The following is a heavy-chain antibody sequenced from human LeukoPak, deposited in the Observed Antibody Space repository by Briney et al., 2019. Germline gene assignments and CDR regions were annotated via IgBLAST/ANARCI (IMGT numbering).Heavy chain of an antibody. CDR1: GFAFSSYW. CDR2: IKQDGSEK. D-gene: IGHD1-26*01. CDR3: ARDGWSGSYFWYLDL. J-gene: IGHJ2*01. V-gene: IGHV3-7*01. Sequence: GGSLRLSCAASGFAFSSYWMSWVRQAPGKGLEWVANIKQDGSEKYYVDSVKGRFTISRDNAKNSLYLQMNSLRDEDTAVYYCARDGWSGSYFWYLDLWGRGTLVTVSS.